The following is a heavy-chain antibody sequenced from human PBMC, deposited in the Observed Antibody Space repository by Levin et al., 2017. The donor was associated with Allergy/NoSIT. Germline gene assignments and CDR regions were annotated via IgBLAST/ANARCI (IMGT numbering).Heavy chain of an antibody. Sequence: GGSLRLSCAASGFTFSSYAMSWVRQAPGKGLEWVSAISGSGGSTYYADSVKGRFTISRDNSKNTLYLQMNSLRAEDTAVYYCAKGARYYDFWSGYSPLDWFDPWGQGTLVTVSS. CDR3: AKGARYYDFWSGYSPLDWFDP. CDR1: GFTFSSYA. CDR2: ISGSGGST. V-gene: IGHV3-23*01. D-gene: IGHD3-3*01. J-gene: IGHJ5*02.